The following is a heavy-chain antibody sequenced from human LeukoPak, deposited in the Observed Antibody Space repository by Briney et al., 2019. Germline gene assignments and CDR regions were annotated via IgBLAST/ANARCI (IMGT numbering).Heavy chain of an antibody. CDR3: AKDLYYDSSVSYFDY. D-gene: IGHD3-22*01. V-gene: IGHV3-23*01. J-gene: IGHJ4*02. CDR2: ISGGGGST. CDR1: GFTFSSYG. Sequence: GGSLGLSCAASGFTFSSYGMSWVRQAPGKGLEWVSAISGGGGSTYYADSVKGRFTISRDNSKNTLYLQMNSLRAEDTAVYYCAKDLYYDSSVSYFDYWGQGTLVTVSS.